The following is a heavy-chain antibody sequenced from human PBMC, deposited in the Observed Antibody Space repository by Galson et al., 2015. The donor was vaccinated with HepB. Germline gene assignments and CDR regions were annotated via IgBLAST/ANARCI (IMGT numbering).Heavy chain of an antibody. Sequence: QSGAEVKKPGESLKISCKGSGYSFTSYWIGWVRQMPGKGLEWMGIIYPGDSDTRYSPSFQGQATISADKSISTAYLQWSSLKASDTAMYYCARQVDYYDSSGYYDAFDIWGQGTMVTVSS. CDR1: GYSFTSYW. CDR3: ARQVDYYDSSGYYDAFDI. V-gene: IGHV5-51*01. CDR2: IYPGDSDT. J-gene: IGHJ3*02. D-gene: IGHD3-22*01.